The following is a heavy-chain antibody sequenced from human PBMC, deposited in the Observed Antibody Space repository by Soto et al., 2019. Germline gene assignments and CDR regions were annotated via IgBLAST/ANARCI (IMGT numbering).Heavy chain of an antibody. J-gene: IGHJ6*02. CDR2: IIPIFGTA. CDR3: ARDNLRTYGMDV. Sequence: QVQLVQSGAGVKKPGSSVKVSCKASGGTFGSYAISWVRQAPGQGLEWMGGIIPIFGTANYAQKFQGRVTITADESTSTAYMELSSLRSEDTAVYYCARDNLRTYGMDVWGQGTTVTVSS. V-gene: IGHV1-69*01. CDR1: GGTFGSYA. D-gene: IGHD5-12*01.